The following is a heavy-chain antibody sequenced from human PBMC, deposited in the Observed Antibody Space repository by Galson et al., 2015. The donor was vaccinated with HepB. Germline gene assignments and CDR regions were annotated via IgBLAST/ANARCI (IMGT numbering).Heavy chain of an antibody. CDR3: ARAIMVRGSHPYGMDV. Sequence: SCKASGYTFTSYAMHWVRQAPGQRLEWMGWINAGNGNTKYSQKFQGRVTITRDTSASTAYMELSSLRSEDTAVYYCARAIMVRGSHPYGMDVWGQGTTVTVSS. CDR1: GYTFTSYA. CDR2: INAGNGNT. V-gene: IGHV1-3*01. J-gene: IGHJ6*02. D-gene: IGHD3-10*01.